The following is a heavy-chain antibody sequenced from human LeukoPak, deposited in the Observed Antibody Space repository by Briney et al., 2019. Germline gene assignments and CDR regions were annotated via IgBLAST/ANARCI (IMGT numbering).Heavy chain of an antibody. V-gene: IGHV3-11*01. Sequence: GGSLRLSCAASGFTFSDYYMSWIRQAPGKGLEWVSYIGSSGSTRYYADSVKGRFTISRDNAKNSLYLQMNSLRAEDTAVYYCARMGYCGGDCHWGSYGMDVWGQGTTVTVSS. J-gene: IGHJ6*02. CDR1: GFTFSDYY. CDR2: IGSSGSTR. CDR3: ARMGYCGGDCHWGSYGMDV. D-gene: IGHD2-21*02.